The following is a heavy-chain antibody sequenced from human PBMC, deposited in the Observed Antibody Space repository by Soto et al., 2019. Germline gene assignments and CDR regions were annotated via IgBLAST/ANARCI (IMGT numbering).Heavy chain of an antibody. CDR3: AKGRYFDVSGGCANF. J-gene: IGHJ4*02. CDR1: GFTFNSYV. V-gene: IGHV3-23*01. Sequence: PGGSLRLSXVASGFTFNSYVMSWVRQTPEKGLEWVSAISGSGWQTYYAQSVQGRFTISRDNSKNTVYLHMNSLRAEDSGIYYCAKGRYFDVSGGCANFWGRGTLVTVSS. CDR2: ISGSGWQT. D-gene: IGHD3-9*01.